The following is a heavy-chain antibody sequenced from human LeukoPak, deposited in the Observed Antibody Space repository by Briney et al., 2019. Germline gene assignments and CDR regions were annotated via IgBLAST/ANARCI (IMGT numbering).Heavy chain of an antibody. V-gene: IGHV1-69*13. Sequence: ASVKVSCKASGGTFSSYAISWVRQAPGQGLEWMGGIIPIFGTANYAQKFQGRVTITADESTSTAYMELSSLRSEDTAVYYCARDKGRFGPSGYYYYYMDVWGKGTTVTISS. CDR3: ARDKGRFGPSGYYYYYMDV. CDR2: IIPIFGTA. D-gene: IGHD3-10*01. CDR1: GGTFSSYA. J-gene: IGHJ6*03.